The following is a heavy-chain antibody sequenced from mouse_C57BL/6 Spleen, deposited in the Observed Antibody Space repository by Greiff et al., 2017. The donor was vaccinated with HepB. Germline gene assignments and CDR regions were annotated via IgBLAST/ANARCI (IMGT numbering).Heavy chain of an antibody. D-gene: IGHD2-4*01. CDR1: GYSFTDYN. Sequence: EVKLVESGPELVKPGASVKISCKASGYSFTDYNMNWVKQSNGKSLEWIGVINHNYGTTSYNQKFKGKATLTVDQSSSTAYMQLNSLTSEDSAVYYCARDVLYYDYDGPWYFDVWGTGTTVTVSS. J-gene: IGHJ1*03. CDR2: INHNYGTT. V-gene: IGHV1-39*01. CDR3: ARDVLYYDYDGPWYFDV.